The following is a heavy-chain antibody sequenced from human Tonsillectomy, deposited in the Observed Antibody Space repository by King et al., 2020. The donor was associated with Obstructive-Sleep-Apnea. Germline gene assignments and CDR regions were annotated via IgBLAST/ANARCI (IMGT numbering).Heavy chain of an antibody. V-gene: IGHV3-30*04. CDR1: GFTFSSYA. CDR2: ISYDGSNK. J-gene: IGHJ4*02. Sequence: VQLVESGGGVVQPGRSLRLSCAASGFTFSSYAMHWVRQAPGKGLEWVAVISYDGSNKYYADSVKGRFTISRDNSKNTLYLQMNSLRAEDTAVYYCAREGSITGTTFDYWGQGTLVTVSS. CDR3: AREGSITGTTFDY. D-gene: IGHD1-20*01.